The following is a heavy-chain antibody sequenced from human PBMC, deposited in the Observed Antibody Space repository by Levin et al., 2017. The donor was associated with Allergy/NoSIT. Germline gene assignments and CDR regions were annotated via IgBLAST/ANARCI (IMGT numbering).Heavy chain of an antibody. Sequence: ASVKVSCQGSGYSFTSYWIGWVRQMPGKGLEWMGIIYPGDSDTRYSPSFQGQVTISADKSISTAYLQWSSLKASDTAIYYCARRGTRDYYYYMDVWGKGTTVTVSS. CDR1: GYSFTSYW. D-gene: IGHD1-1*01. V-gene: IGHV5-51*01. CDR3: ARRGTRDYYYYMDV. J-gene: IGHJ6*03. CDR2: IYPGDSDT.